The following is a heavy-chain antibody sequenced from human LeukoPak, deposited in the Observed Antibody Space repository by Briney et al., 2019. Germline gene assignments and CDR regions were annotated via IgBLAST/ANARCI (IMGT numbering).Heavy chain of an antibody. V-gene: IGHV3-74*01. J-gene: IGHJ6*03. D-gene: IGHD3-3*01. Sequence: GESLRLSCEATGFTFSRDWMHWVRQAPGKGLVWVSRIHSEGSPATYADSVKGRFTISRDNAKNMLYLQMDSLRVEDTAVYYCARDLGYYYMDVWGKGTTVTVSS. CDR1: GFTFSRDW. CDR3: ARDLGYYYMDV. CDR2: IHSEGSPA.